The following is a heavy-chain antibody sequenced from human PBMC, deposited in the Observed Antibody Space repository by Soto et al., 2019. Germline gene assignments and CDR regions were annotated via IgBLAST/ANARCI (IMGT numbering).Heavy chain of an antibody. CDR3: ARARPGVVTGTNDEFDP. CDR2: IWYDGSNK. D-gene: IGHD2-21*02. J-gene: IGHJ5*02. CDR1: EFTFSTYG. V-gene: IGHV3-33*01. Sequence: LRLSFPASEFTFSTYGMHCVRQAPGKELEWVAVIWYDGSNKYYADSVKGRFTISRDNSKNTLYLQMNSLRAEDTAVYYCARARPGVVTGTNDEFDPWGQGTLVTVP.